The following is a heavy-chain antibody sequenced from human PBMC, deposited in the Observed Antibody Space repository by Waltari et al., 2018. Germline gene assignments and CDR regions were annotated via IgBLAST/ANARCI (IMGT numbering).Heavy chain of an antibody. CDR3: ARAVTGKEYFPY. J-gene: IGHJ1*01. D-gene: IGHD6-19*01. V-gene: IGHV1-69*01. CDR1: GGSFSTSA. CDR2: YTPVLDTP. Sequence: QVQVVQSGAEVKRPGSSVKVSCKASGGSFSTSAMSWVRQAPGQGLEWMGGYTPVLDTPTNARNLPGRVSITADESTETVYMELRSLTSDDTALYYCARAVTGKEYFPYWGQGTLVVVSS.